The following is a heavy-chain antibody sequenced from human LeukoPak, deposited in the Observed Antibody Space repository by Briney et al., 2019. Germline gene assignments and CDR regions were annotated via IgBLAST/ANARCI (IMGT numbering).Heavy chain of an antibody. D-gene: IGHD3-10*01. V-gene: IGHV4-38-2*02. CDR3: AGDQDYYGSGSYGPDH. J-gene: IGHJ4*02. CDR1: GYSITTGYY. CDR2: IYHSGST. Sequence: SETLSLTCTVFGYSITTGYYWGWIRQPPGKGLEWIGSIYHSGSTFYNPSLKSRVTISVDTSKNQFSLKLSSVTAADTAIYYCAGDQDYYGSGSYGPDHWGQGTQVTVSS.